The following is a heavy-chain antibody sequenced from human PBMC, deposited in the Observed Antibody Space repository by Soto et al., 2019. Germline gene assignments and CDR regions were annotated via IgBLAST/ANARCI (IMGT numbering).Heavy chain of an antibody. J-gene: IGHJ4*02. D-gene: IGHD5-12*01. CDR2: ISSSSSYT. CDR1: GFTFSDYY. CDR3: AREKGYSGYDYYPDY. Sequence: QVQLVESGGGLVKPGGSLRLSCAASGFTFSDYYMSWIRQAPGKGLEWVSYISSSSSYTNYADSVKGRFTISRDNAKNSLYLQMNSLRAEDTAVYYCAREKGYSGYDYYPDYWGQGTLVTVSS. V-gene: IGHV3-11*05.